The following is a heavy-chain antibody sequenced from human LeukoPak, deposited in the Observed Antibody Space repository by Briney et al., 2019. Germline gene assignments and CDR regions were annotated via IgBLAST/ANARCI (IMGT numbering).Heavy chain of an antibody. D-gene: IGHD2-8*02. CDR1: GDSISNGVKY. V-gene: IGHV4-31*03. CDR3: ARDQVECTGGTCQSRVGFDF. CDR2: IYHSGRS. J-gene: IGHJ4*02. Sequence: SETLSPTCTVSGDSISNGVKYWSWIRQHPGRGLEWIGYIYHSGRSYYNPSLKSRITMSVDTSKNQFSLYLSSVTAADTAVYYCARDQVECTGGTCQSRVGFDFWGQGTLVTVSS.